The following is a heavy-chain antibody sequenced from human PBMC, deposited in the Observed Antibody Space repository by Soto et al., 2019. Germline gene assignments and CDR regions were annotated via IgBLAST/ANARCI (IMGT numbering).Heavy chain of an antibody. Sequence: EVQLLESGGGLVQPGGSLRLACVASGFTFSSYAMTWVRQAPGKGLEWVSGISGSGGSTYYADSVKGRFTISRDNSKNTLYLQMNSLRAVDTAVYCCAQVRGVVALDGYFDCWGQGTLVTVSS. CDR2: ISGSGGST. J-gene: IGHJ4*02. CDR3: AQVRGVVALDGYFDC. V-gene: IGHV3-23*01. D-gene: IGHD2-15*01. CDR1: GFTFSSYA.